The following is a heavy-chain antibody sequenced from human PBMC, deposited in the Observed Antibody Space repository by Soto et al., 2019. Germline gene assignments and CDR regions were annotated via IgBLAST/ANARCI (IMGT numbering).Heavy chain of an antibody. CDR1: GFTLSSYA. CDR3: AKGPGSYSDFDY. J-gene: IGHJ4*02. CDR2: ISGSGDSI. V-gene: IGHV3-23*01. D-gene: IGHD1-26*01. Sequence: EVQLLESGGGLVQPGGSLRLSCAASGFTLSSYAMSWVRQAPGKGLEWVSSISGSGDSIYYADSVKGRFTISRDNSKNTLYLQMNSLRADDTALYYCAKGPGSYSDFDYWGQGTLVTVSS.